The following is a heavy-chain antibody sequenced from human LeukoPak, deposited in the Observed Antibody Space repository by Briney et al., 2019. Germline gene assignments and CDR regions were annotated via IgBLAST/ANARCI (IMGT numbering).Heavy chain of an antibody. V-gene: IGHV3-21*01. CDR3: GRDFNY. Sequence: PGGSLRLSCAASGFTFSSYAMSWVRQAPGKGLEWVSTITGSSGNTYYAEPAKGRFTISRDNAKNSLYLQMNSLRADDTAVYYCGRDFNYWGQGTLVTVAS. CDR2: ITGSSGNT. CDR1: GFTFSSYA. J-gene: IGHJ4*02.